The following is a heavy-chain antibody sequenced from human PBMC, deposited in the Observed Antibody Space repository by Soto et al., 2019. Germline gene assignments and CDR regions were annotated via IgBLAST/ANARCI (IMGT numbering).Heavy chain of an antibody. D-gene: IGHD3-3*01. Sequence: PGGSLRLSCAASGFTFSNAWMNWVRQAPGKGLEWVGRIKSKTDGGTTDYAAPVKGRFTISRDDSKNTLYLQMNSLKTEDTAVYYCTSPYYDFWSGYYSPADYYGMDVWGQGTTVTVSS. J-gene: IGHJ6*02. CDR3: TSPYYDFWSGYYSPADYYGMDV. CDR2: IKSKTDGGTT. V-gene: IGHV3-15*07. CDR1: GFTFSNAW.